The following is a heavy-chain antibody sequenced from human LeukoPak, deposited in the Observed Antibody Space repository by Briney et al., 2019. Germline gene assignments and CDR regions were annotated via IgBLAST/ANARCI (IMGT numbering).Heavy chain of an antibody. V-gene: IGHV1-46*01. CDR2: INPSGGST. J-gene: IGHJ6*02. CDR1: GGTFSSYA. Sequence: APVKVSCKASGGTFSSYAISWVRQAPGQGLEWMGIINPSGGSTSYAQKFQGRVTMTRDTSTSTVYMELSSLRSEDTAVYYCARDIAARGFHPEDYYYGMDVWGQGTTVTVSS. CDR3: ARDIAARGFHPEDYYYGMDV. D-gene: IGHD6-6*01.